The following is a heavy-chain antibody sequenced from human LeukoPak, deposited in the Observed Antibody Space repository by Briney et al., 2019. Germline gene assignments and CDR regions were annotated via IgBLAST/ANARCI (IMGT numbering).Heavy chain of an antibody. CDR1: GFTFSSYG. J-gene: IGHJ4*02. D-gene: IGHD2-15*01. CDR2: IRYDGSNK. CDR3: ARDRPYCSGGSCYHGAGDY. V-gene: IGHV3-30*02. Sequence: QPGGSLRLSCAASGFTFSSYGMHWVRQAPGKGLEWVAFIRYDGSNKYYADSVKGRFTISRDNAKNSLYLQMNSLRAEDTAVYYCARDRPYCSGGSCYHGAGDYWGQGTLVTVSS.